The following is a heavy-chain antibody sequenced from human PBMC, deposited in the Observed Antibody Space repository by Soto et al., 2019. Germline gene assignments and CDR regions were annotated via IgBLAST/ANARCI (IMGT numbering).Heavy chain of an antibody. Sequence: PGGSLRLSCSASRFTFSSYAMHWVRRAPGKGLEYVSGITSDGGNTYHADSVKGRFTISRDNSKNTLYLQMSSLRVDDTAVYYCVKGNQLLRYYFESWGQGALVTVSS. D-gene: IGHD3-10*02. CDR2: ITSDGGNT. V-gene: IGHV3-64D*06. J-gene: IGHJ4*02. CDR3: VKGNQLLRYYFES. CDR1: RFTFSSYA.